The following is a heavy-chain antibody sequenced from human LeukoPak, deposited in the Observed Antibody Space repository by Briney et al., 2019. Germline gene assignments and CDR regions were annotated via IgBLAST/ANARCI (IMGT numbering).Heavy chain of an antibody. CDR3: ARLRLWFGDQYYFDY. V-gene: IGHV4-39*01. CDR2: IYYSGST. D-gene: IGHD3-10*01. CDR1: GGSISSSIYY. Sequence: PSETLSLTCTVSGGSISSSIYYWGWIRQPPGKGLEWIGSIYYSGSTYYNPSLKSRVTMSVDTSKNQFSLKLSSVTAADTAVYYCARLRLWFGDQYYFDYWGQGTLVTVSS. J-gene: IGHJ4*02.